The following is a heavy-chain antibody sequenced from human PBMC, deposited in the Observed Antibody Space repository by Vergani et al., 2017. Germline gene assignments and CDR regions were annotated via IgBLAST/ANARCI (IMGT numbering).Heavy chain of an antibody. CDR3: ARDGITMVRGGVDP. Sequence: QVQLQESGPGLVKPSETLSLTCAVSGYSISSGYYWGWIRQPPGKGLGWMGSIYHSGSTYYNPSLKSRVTISVDTSKNQFSLKLSSVTAADTAVYYCARDGITMVRGGVDPWGQGTLVTVSS. CDR1: GYSISSGYY. D-gene: IGHD3-10*01. CDR2: IYHSGST. J-gene: IGHJ5*02. V-gene: IGHV4-38-2*02.